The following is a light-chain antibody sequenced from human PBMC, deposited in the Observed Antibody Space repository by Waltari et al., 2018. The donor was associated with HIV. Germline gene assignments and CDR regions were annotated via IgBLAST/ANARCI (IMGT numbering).Light chain of an antibody. CDR3: QQRSSWPSIT. V-gene: IGKV3-11*01. J-gene: IGKJ5*01. CDR1: QSVGNY. CDR2: DAS. Sequence: EIVLTQSPATLSLSPGERATLSCRASQSVGNYLAWYQQRPGQAPRLLIFDASNRATAIQARFSGSGSETDFTLTISSLEPEDFAVYYCQQRSSWPSITFGQGTRLDI.